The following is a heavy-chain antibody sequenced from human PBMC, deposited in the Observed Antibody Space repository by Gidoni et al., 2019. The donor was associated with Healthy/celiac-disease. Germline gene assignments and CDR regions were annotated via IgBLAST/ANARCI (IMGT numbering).Heavy chain of an antibody. J-gene: IGHJ6*03. CDR2: IYYSGST. CDR3: ARDQGTGDMDV. V-gene: IGHV4-59*01. Sequence: QVQLQESGPGLVKPSETLSLTCSVSGGSISSYYWSWIRQPPGKGLEWIGYIYYSGSTNYNPSLKSRVTISVDTSKNQFSLKLSSVTAADTAVYYCARDQGTGDMDVWGKGTTVTVSS. D-gene: IGHD1-1*01. CDR1: GGSISSYY.